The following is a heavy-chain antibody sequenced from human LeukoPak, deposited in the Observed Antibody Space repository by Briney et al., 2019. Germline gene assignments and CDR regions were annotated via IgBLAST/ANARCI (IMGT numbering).Heavy chain of an antibody. CDR3: ARVLWFGELLYYYGMDV. D-gene: IGHD3-10*01. CDR2: IYHSGST. J-gene: IGHJ6*02. Sequence: SETLSLTCAVSGGSISSSNWWSWVRQPPGKGLEWIGEIYHSGSTNYNPFLKSRVTISVDKSKNQFSLKLSSVTAADTAVYYCARVLWFGELLYYYGMDVWGQGTTVTVSS. CDR1: GGSISSSNW. V-gene: IGHV4-4*02.